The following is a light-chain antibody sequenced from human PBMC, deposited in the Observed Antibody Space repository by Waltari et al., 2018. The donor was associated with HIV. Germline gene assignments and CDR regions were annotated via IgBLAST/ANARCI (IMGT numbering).Light chain of an antibody. CDR2: LKRDGSH. Sequence: QLVLTQSPSASAFLGASVKITCTLNGGLSSYAIAWHQHQPEKGPRYLMKLKRDGSHNREDEIPARFSASNAGADHHLTISSLQSEDEGYYYCQTWDTGPVFGGGTKLTVL. J-gene: IGLJ3*02. CDR1: GGLSSYA. V-gene: IGLV4-69*01. CDR3: QTWDTGPV.